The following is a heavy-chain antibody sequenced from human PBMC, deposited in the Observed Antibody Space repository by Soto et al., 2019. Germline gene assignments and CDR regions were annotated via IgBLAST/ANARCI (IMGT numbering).Heavy chain of an antibody. CDR3: AKGPPLDY. Sequence: GSLRLSCAASGFTSSYYSMHWVRQAPGKGLEWVAVISYDGSNKYYADSVKGRFIISRDNSKNRLYLQMNSLRAEDTAVYYCAKGPPLDYWGQGTLVLVS. J-gene: IGHJ4*02. V-gene: IGHV3-30*18. CDR1: GFTSSYYS. CDR2: ISYDGSNK.